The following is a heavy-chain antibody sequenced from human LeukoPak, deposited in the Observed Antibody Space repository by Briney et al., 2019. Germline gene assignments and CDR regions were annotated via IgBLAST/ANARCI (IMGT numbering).Heavy chain of an antibody. Sequence: SETLSLTCTVSGGPISSYYLSWIRQPPGKGLEWIAYISNIGSINYNTSLKSRVTISLETSKNQFSLKLSSVTAADTAVYYCAGHHPRNTVDFWGQGTLVTVSS. CDR1: GGPISSYY. CDR2: ISNIGSI. V-gene: IGHV4-59*08. CDR3: AGHHPRNTVDF. D-gene: IGHD2/OR15-2a*01. J-gene: IGHJ4*02.